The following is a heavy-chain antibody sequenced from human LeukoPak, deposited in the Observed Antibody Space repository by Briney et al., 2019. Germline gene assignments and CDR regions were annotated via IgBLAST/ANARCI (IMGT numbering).Heavy chain of an antibody. V-gene: IGHV4-59*01. CDR1: GGSISSYY. CDR2: IYYSGST. CDR3: ARDRGTMIVVAHDAFDI. D-gene: IGHD3-22*01. J-gene: IGHJ3*02. Sequence: PSETLSLTCTVPGGSISSYYWRWLRQPPGKGRGGSGYIYYSGSTNYNPSLKSRVTISVDTSKNQFSLKLSSVTAADTAVYYCARDRGTMIVVAHDAFDIWGQGTMVTVSS.